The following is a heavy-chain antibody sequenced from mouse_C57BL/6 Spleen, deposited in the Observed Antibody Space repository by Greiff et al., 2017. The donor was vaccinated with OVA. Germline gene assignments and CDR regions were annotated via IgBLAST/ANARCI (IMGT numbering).Heavy chain of an antibody. CDR2: IYPSDSET. CDR1: GYTFTSYW. V-gene: IGHV1-61*01. Sequence: QVQLQQPGAELVRPGSSVKLSCKASGYTFTSYWMDWVKQRPGQGLEWIGNIYPSDSETHYNQKFKDKATLTVDKSSSTAYMQLSSLTSEDSAVYFCARKDGNYWYFDVWGTGTTVTVSS. CDR3: ARKDGNYWYFDV. J-gene: IGHJ1*03. D-gene: IGHD2-1*01.